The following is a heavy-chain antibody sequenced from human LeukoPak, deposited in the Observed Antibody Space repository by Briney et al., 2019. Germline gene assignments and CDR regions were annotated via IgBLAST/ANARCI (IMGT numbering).Heavy chain of an antibody. V-gene: IGHV1-18*01. D-gene: IGHD4-17*01. CDR2: ISAYNGNT. CDR1: GYTFTSYG. Sequence: ASVKVSCKASGYTFTSYGISWVRQAPGQGLEWMGWISAYNGNTNYAQKLQGRVTMTTDTSTSTAYMELRSLRSDDTAVYYCARDLSDYGDYVFDYWGQGTLVTVSS. CDR3: ARDLSDYGDYVFDY. J-gene: IGHJ4*02.